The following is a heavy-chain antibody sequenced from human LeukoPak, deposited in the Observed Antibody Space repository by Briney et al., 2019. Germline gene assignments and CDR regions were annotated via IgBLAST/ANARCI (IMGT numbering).Heavy chain of an antibody. V-gene: IGHV1-69*13. Sequence: GASVKVSCKASGGTFSSYAISWVRQAPGQGLEWMGGIIPIFGTANYAQKFQGRVTITADESTSTAYMELSSLRSEDTAVYYCARDRGGLRLGEFDYWGQGTLVTVSS. CDR1: GGTFSSYA. D-gene: IGHD3-16*01. CDR2: IIPIFGTA. CDR3: ARDRGGLRLGEFDY. J-gene: IGHJ4*02.